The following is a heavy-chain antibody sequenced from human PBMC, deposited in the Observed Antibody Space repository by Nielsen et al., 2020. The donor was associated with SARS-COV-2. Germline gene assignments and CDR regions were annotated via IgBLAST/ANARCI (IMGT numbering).Heavy chain of an antibody. CDR1: GFTFNSYA. V-gene: IGHV3-23*01. CDR3: AKDLDFWSGYYTY. CDR2: ISGNGGTT. J-gene: IGHJ4*02. D-gene: IGHD3-3*01. Sequence: ETLSLTCAASGFTFNSYAMGWVRQATGKGLEWVSAISGNGGTTHYADSVKGRFTISRDNSKNTLYLQMSTLRDEDTAVYYCAKDLDFWSGYYTYWGQGTLVTVSS.